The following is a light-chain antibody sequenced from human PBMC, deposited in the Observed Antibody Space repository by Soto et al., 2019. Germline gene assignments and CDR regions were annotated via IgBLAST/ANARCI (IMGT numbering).Light chain of an antibody. J-gene: IGKJ1*01. CDR1: QSVDTY. CDR2: DVS. CDR3: QQRTDRPPWT. Sequence: TVLTQSPATLSLSPGERATLSCRASQSVDTYLAWYQQKSGRAPRLLIYDVSKRATGIPPRFSGSGAGTDFTLTISSLEPEDFAVYYCQQRTDRPPWTFGQGTKVESK. V-gene: IGKV3-11*01.